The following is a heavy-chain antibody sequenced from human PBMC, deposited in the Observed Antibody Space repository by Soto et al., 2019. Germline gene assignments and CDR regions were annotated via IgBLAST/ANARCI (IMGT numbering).Heavy chain of an antibody. CDR1: GFTFSSYG. CDR3: AKTQWELLPNYYYYGMDV. J-gene: IGHJ6*02. V-gene: IGHV3-30*18. D-gene: IGHD1-26*01. CDR2: ISYDGSNK. Sequence: GGSLRLSCAASGFTFSSYGMHWVRQAPGKGLEWVAVISYDGSNKYYADSVKGRFTISRDNSKNTLYLQMNSLRAEDTAVYYCAKTQWELLPNYYYYGMDVWGQGTTVTVSS.